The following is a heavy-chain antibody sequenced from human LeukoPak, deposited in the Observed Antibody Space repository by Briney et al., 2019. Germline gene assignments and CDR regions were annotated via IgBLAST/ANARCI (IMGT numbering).Heavy chain of an antibody. Sequence: PGGSLRLSCAASGFTFSNYDMHWVRQATGKGLEWVSGIGTAGDIYYPGSVKGRFTISRDNSKNTLYLQMNSLRAEDTAVYYCAKDRGYCTSTTCYALHYFDYWGQGTLVTVSS. CDR2: IGTAGDI. CDR1: GFTFSNYD. V-gene: IGHV3-13*01. D-gene: IGHD2-2*01. CDR3: AKDRGYCTSTTCYALHYFDY. J-gene: IGHJ4*02.